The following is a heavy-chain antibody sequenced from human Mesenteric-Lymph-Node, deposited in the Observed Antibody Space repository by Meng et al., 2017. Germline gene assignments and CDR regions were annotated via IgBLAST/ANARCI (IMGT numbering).Heavy chain of an antibody. CDR3: ARDLGLGFYGMDV. V-gene: IGHV3-38-3*01. CDR2: ISGGST. D-gene: IGHD3/OR15-3a*01. CDR1: TFTFSSYW. Sequence: GESLKISCAASTFTFSSYWMSWVRQAPGKGLEWVSSISGGSTYFADSRKGRFTISRDNSKNTLHLQMNSLRAEDTAVYYCARDLGLGFYGMDVWGQGTTVTVSS. J-gene: IGHJ6*02.